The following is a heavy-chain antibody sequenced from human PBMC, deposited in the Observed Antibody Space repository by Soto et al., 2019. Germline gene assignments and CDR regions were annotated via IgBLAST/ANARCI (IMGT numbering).Heavy chain of an antibody. V-gene: IGHV3-23*01. J-gene: IGHJ4*02. CDR1: GFTFSSYG. Sequence: GGSLRLSCAASGFTFSSYGMSWVRQAPGKGLEWVSCISGGGINTYYADSVKGRFTISRDNSKSTLYLQMNSLRAEDAAVYYCVKFLVPDTVAATGFRGQGTLVTVSS. CDR3: VKFLVPDTVAATGF. CDR2: ISGGGINT. D-gene: IGHD6-13*01.